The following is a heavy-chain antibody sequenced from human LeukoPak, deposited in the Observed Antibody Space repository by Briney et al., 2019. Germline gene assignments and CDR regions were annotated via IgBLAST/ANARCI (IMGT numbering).Heavy chain of an antibody. Sequence: PSETLSLTCTVSGVSISSSNSYWGWIRQPPGKGLEWIGSIYYSGNTYYNASLKSRVTISVDTSKNQFSLKLSSVTAADTAVYYCARDSSGYYRNRDAFDIWGQGTMVTVSS. V-gene: IGHV4-39*07. CDR3: ARDSSGYYRNRDAFDI. CDR1: GVSISSSNSY. J-gene: IGHJ3*02. D-gene: IGHD3-22*01. CDR2: IYYSGNT.